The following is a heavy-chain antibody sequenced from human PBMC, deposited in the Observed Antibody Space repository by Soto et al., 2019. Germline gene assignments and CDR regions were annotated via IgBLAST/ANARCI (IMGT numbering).Heavy chain of an antibody. CDR1: GGSVTSDEDY. Sequence: SETLSLTCTVSGGSVTSDEDYWTWIRQSPGKGLEWIGYISNSGSTGYNPSLKTRLSMSVDRSKNQFTLRLTSVTAADTAVYFCARSFYLDAFDIWGQGTMVTVSS. J-gene: IGHJ3*02. CDR2: ISNSGST. V-gene: IGHV4-30-4*01. CDR3: ARSFYLDAFDI. D-gene: IGHD3-16*02.